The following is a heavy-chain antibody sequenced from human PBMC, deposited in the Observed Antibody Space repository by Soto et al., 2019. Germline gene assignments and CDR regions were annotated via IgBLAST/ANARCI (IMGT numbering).Heavy chain of an antibody. D-gene: IGHD5-12*01. CDR1: GDSVTSNTAS. V-gene: IGHV6-1*01. CDR3: AKGDNLGPKTGYAFDP. J-gene: IGHJ5*02. CDR2: TYFRSKWYN. Sequence: SQTLSLTCAISGDSVTSNTASWNWIRQSPSRGLEWLGRTYFRSKWYNDYAVSVKSRIIINPDTSNNQFSLQLNSVTPEDTAVYFCAKGDNLGPKTGYAFDPWGQGIMVTVSS.